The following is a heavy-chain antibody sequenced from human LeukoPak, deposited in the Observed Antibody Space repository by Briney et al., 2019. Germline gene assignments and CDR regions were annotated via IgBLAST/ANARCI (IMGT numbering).Heavy chain of an antibody. D-gene: IGHD5-18*01. CDR1: GFTFSSYS. CDR3: ARDSQDTAMVNNWFDP. J-gene: IGHJ5*02. V-gene: IGHV3-48*04. CDR2: ISSSSSTI. Sequence: PGGSLRLSCAASGFTFSSYSMNRVRQAPGKGLEWVSYISSSSSTIYYADSVKGRFTISRDNAKNSLYLQMNSLRAEDTAVYYCARDSQDTAMVNNWFDPWGQGTLVTVSS.